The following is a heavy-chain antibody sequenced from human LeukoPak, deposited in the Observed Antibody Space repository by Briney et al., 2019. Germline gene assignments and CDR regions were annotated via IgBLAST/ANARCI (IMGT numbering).Heavy chain of an antibody. V-gene: IGHV3-23*01. CDR3: AKPQAITIFGVVQGSDY. J-gene: IGHJ4*02. CDR1: GFTFSSYA. CDR2: ISGSGGST. D-gene: IGHD3-3*01. Sequence: GGSLRISCAASGFTFSSYAMSWVRQAPGKGLEWVSAISGSGGSTYYADSVKGRFTISRDNSKNTLYLQMNSLRAEDTAVYYCAKPQAITIFGVVQGSDYWGQGTLVTVSS.